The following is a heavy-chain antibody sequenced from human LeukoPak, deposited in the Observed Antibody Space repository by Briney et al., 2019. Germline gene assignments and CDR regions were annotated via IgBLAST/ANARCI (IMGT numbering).Heavy chain of an antibody. CDR2: INHSGST. J-gene: IGHJ5*02. D-gene: IGHD1-26*01. V-gene: IGHV4-34*01. CDR1: GGSFSGYY. CDR3: AKTDSGSSPNWFDP. Sequence: PSETLSLTCAVYGGSFSGYYWSWIRQPPGKGLEWIGEINHSGSTNYNPSLKSRVTISVDTSKNQFSLKLSSVTAADTAVYYCAKTDSGSSPNWFDPWGQGTLVTVSS.